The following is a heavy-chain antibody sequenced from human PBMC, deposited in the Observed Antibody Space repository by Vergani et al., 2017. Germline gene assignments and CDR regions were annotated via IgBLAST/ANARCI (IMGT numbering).Heavy chain of an antibody. CDR3: AREPYGSGRPNWFDP. CDR1: GYTFTSYA. CDR2: INTNTGNP. J-gene: IGHJ5*02. V-gene: IGHV7-4-1*02. Sequence: QVQLVPSGAELMKPGASVKVSCKSSGYTFTSYAMNWVRQAPGQGLEWIGWINTNTGNPTYAQGFTGRFVFSLDTTVSTAYPQISSLKAEDTAVYYCAREPYGSGRPNWFDPWGQGTLVTVSS. D-gene: IGHD3-10*01.